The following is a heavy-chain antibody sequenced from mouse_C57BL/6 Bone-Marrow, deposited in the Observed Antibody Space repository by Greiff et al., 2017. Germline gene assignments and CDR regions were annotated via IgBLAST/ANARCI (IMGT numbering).Heavy chain of an antibody. D-gene: IGHD2-12*01. V-gene: IGHV14-4*01. CDR1: GFNIKDDY. J-gene: IGHJ4*01. Sequence: EVQLQESGAELVRPGASVKMSCTASGFNIKDDYMHWVKQRPEQGLEWIGWIDPENGATEYASKFQGKATITDNTTSNTAYLQLSSLASEDTAVYYCTSLLQDYYAMDYWGQGTSVTVSS. CDR2: IDPENGAT. CDR3: TSLLQDYYAMDY.